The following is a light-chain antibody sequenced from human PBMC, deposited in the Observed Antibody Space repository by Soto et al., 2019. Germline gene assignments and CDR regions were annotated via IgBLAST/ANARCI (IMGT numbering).Light chain of an antibody. Sequence: EIVLTQSPATLSLSPGERATLSCRASQSVGSYLAWYQQKPGQSPRLLIYDASNRATGIPARFSGSGSGTDFTLTISSPEPEDFAIYYCQHRIAWPLTFGGGTKVDNK. V-gene: IGKV3-11*01. CDR1: QSVGSY. J-gene: IGKJ4*01. CDR3: QHRIAWPLT. CDR2: DAS.